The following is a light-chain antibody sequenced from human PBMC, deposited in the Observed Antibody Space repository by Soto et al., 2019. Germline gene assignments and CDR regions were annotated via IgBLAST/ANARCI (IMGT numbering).Light chain of an antibody. CDR1: SSDVGGYNY. J-gene: IGLJ2*01. CDR2: EVN. CDR3: SSYAGSNRVV. Sequence: QSALTQPPSASGSPGQSVTISCTGTSSDVGGYNYVSWYQQHPGKAPKLIIYEVNTRPSGVPARFSGSKSGNTASLTVSGLQAEDEADYYCSSYAGSNRVVFGGGTKLTVL. V-gene: IGLV2-8*01.